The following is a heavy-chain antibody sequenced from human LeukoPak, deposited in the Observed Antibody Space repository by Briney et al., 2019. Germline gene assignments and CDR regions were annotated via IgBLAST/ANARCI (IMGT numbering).Heavy chain of an antibody. D-gene: IGHD6-19*01. CDR2: INWDGGST. CDR3: ARDIVLIAVAVRGSFDI. CDR1: GFPFDDYG. V-gene: IGHV3-20*04. Sequence: GGSLRLSCAASGFPFDDYGMNWVRQVPGKGLEWVSGINWDGGSTGYADSVKGRFTISRDNAKNSLYLQMNSLRAEDTALYYCARDIVLIAVAVRGSFDIWGQGTMVTVSS. J-gene: IGHJ3*02.